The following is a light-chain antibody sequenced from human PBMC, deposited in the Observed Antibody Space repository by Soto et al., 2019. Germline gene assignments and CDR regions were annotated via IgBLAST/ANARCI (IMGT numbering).Light chain of an antibody. J-gene: IGKJ3*01. CDR2: AAS. V-gene: IGKV1-39*01. CDR1: QSISTY. CDR3: EQRYSWHRT. Sequence: DIQMTQSPSTLSASVGDRVTITSRASQSISTYLNWYQQKVGRAPTLMIYAASSLQSGVPSRFSGGGSGTAFSITTGSLKPEDFARYVCEQRYSWHRTIGPET.